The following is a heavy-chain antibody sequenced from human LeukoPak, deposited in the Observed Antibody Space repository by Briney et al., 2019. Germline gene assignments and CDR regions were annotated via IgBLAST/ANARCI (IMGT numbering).Heavy chain of an antibody. CDR3: ARDRPRITMVRGVIKPDY. D-gene: IGHD3-10*01. CDR1: GYTFTSYG. Sequence: ASVKVSCKASGYTFTSYGISWVRQAPGQGLEWMGWISAYSGDTNYAQKLQGRVTMTTDTSTSTAYMELRSLRSDDTAVYYCARDRPRITMVRGVIKPDYWGQGTLVTVSS. CDR2: ISAYSGDT. V-gene: IGHV1-18*01. J-gene: IGHJ4*02.